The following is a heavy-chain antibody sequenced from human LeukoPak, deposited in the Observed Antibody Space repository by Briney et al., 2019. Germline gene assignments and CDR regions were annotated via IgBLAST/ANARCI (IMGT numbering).Heavy chain of an antibody. CDR2: INHSGST. Sequence: PSETLSLTCTVSGGSISSSSYYWSWIRQPPGKGLEWIGEINHSGSTNYNPSLKSRVTISVDTSKNQFSLKLSSVTAADTAVYYCARLVGSGFSWGQWLGPPYYFDYWGQGTLVTVSS. J-gene: IGHJ4*02. CDR1: GGSISSSSYY. V-gene: IGHV4-39*07. D-gene: IGHD6-19*01. CDR3: ARLVGSGFSWGQWLGPPYYFDY.